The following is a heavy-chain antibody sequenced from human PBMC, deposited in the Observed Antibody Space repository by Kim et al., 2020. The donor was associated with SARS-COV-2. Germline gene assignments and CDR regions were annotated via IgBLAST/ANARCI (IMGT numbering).Heavy chain of an antibody. V-gene: IGHV3-15*01. Sequence: DYAAPVKGRFTISRDDSKNTLYLQMNSLKTEDTAVYYCTTDNGYGDYFDYWGQGTLVTVSS. CDR3: TTDNGYGDYFDY. J-gene: IGHJ4*02. D-gene: IGHD5-18*01.